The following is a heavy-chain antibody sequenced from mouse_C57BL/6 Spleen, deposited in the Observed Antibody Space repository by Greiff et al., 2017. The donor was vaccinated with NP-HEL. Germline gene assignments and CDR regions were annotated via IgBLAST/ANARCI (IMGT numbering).Heavy chain of an antibody. V-gene: IGHV3-6*01. CDR3: VRVGYYGSSWYFDV. CDR2: ISYDGSN. D-gene: IGHD1-1*01. Sequence: ESGPGLVKPSQSLSLTCSVTGYSITSGYYWTWIRQFPGNKLEWMGYISYDGSNNYNPSLKNRISITRDTSKNQFFLKLNSVTTEDTATYYCVRVGYYGSSWYFDVWGTGTTVTVSS. J-gene: IGHJ1*03. CDR1: GYSITSGYY.